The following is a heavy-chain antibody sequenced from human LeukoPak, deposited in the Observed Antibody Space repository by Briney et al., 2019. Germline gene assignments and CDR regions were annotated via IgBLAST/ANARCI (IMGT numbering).Heavy chain of an antibody. Sequence: SETLSLTCTVSGGSISSYYWSWIRQPPGKGLEWIGYIYYSGSTNYHPSLKSRVTISVDTSKNQFSLKLSSVTAADTAVYYCARLSCSGGSCYLEYWGQGTLVTVSS. CDR2: IYYSGST. CDR1: GGSISSYY. V-gene: IGHV4-59*08. CDR3: ARLSCSGGSCYLEY. J-gene: IGHJ4*02. D-gene: IGHD2-15*01.